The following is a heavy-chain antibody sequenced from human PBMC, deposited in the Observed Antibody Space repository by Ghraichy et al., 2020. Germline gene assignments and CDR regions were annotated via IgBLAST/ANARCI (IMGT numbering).Heavy chain of an antibody. CDR2: IWYDGSNK. CDR3: ASISTYYDILTGYSDYYGMAV. V-gene: IGHV3-33*01. D-gene: IGHD3-9*01. Sequence: GGSLRLSCAASGFTFSSYGMHWVRQAPGKGLEWVAVIWYDGSNKYYADSVKGRFTISRDNSKNTLYLQMNSLRAEDTAVYYCASISTYYDILTGYSDYYGMAVWGQGTTVTVSS. J-gene: IGHJ6*02. CDR1: GFTFSSYG.